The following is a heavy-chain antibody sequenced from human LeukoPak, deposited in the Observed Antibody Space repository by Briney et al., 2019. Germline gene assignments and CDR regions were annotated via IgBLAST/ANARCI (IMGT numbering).Heavy chain of an antibody. D-gene: IGHD6-13*01. CDR3: AKGRSSSWYYFDY. J-gene: IGHJ4*02. Sequence: GGSLRLSCVASGFTFSSFWMSWVRQAPGKGLEWVSAISGSGGSTYYADSVKGRFTISRDNSKNTLYLQMNSLRAEDTAVYYCAKGRSSSWYYFDYWGQGTLVTVSS. V-gene: IGHV3-23*01. CDR1: GFTFSSFW. CDR2: ISGSGGST.